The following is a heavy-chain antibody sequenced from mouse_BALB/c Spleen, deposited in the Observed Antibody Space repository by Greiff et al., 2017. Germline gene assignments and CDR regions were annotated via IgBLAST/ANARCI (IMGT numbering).Heavy chain of an antibody. D-gene: IGHD2-14*01. Sequence: QVQLQQPGAELVKPGASVKLSCKASGYTFTSYYMYWVKQRPGQGLEWIGGINPSNGGTNFNEKFKSKATLTVDKSSSTAYMQLSSLTSEDSAVYYCTRWRYDEVFAYWGQGTLVTVSA. CDR1: GYTFTSYY. V-gene: IGHV1S81*02. J-gene: IGHJ3*01. CDR3: TRWRYDEVFAY. CDR2: INPSNGGT.